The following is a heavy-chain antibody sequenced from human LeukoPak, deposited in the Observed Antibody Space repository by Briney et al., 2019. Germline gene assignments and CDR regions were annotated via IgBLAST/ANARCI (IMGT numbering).Heavy chain of an antibody. CDR2: ISWNSGSI. D-gene: IGHD3-10*01. V-gene: IGHV3-9*01. J-gene: IGHJ4*02. CDR3: AKDLDGEEGRYIDY. Sequence: PGRSLRLSCAASGFTFDDYAMHWVRQAPGKGLEWVSGISWNSGSIGYADSVKGRFTISRDNSKNSLYLQMNSLRAEDTAVYYCAKDLDGEEGRYIDYWGQGTLVTVSS. CDR1: GFTFDDYA.